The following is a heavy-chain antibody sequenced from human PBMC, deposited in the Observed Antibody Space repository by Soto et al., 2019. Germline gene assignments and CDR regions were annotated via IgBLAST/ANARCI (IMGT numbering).Heavy chain of an antibody. V-gene: IGHV3-30*18. Sequence: QVQLVESGGGVVQPGRSLRLSCAASGFTFSSYGMHWVRQAPGKGLEWVAVISYDESNKYYADSVKGRFTVSRDNSKNTLSLQMHSLRAEDTAVYYCANRDYWYFDIWGHGTLVTVSS. CDR3: ANRDYWYFDI. J-gene: IGHJ2*01. CDR1: GFTFSSYG. CDR2: ISYDESNK.